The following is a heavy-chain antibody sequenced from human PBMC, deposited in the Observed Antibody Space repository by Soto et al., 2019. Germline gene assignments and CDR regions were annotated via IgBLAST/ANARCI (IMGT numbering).Heavy chain of an antibody. CDR3: VIVSYASNLGY. V-gene: IGHV3-48*02. CDR1: GFTFSSNT. D-gene: IGHD2-2*01. Sequence: PGRSLRLSCAAAGFTFSSNTMNWVRQAPGKGLEWVSHISGSSTIYYADSVKGRFTVSRDNSKSSLYLQMNSLRDEDTAVYYCVIVSYASNLGYWGQGPLVTV. CDR2: ISGSSTI. J-gene: IGHJ4*02.